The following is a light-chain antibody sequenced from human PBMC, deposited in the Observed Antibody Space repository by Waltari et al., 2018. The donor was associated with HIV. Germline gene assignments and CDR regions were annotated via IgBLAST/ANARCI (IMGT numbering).Light chain of an antibody. Sequence: QSPLYQPAAVSGSPGQSITIPCSGVRHKIDFYNFVSWYQLRPGKAPQLIIFWVTRRPSGISSRFSGSTSGGTASLTISDLQIEDEADYFCSSFAGTGTPMFGGGTKLTVL. CDR1: RHKIDFYNF. CDR2: WVT. V-gene: IGLV2-14*01. J-gene: IGLJ3*02. CDR3: SSFAGTGTPM.